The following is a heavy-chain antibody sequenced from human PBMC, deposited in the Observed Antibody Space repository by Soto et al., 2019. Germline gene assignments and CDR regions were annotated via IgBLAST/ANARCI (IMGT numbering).Heavy chain of an antibody. J-gene: IGHJ3*02. CDR1: GGSISSGGYY. CDR2: IYYSGST. CDR3: ARHLVVGATIGAFDI. Sequence: QVQLQESGPGLVKPSQTLSLTCTVSGGSISSGGYYWSWIRQHPGKGLEWIGYIYYSGSTYYHPSLKSRVTIAVDTSKNQFSLKLSSVTAADTAVYYCARHLVVGATIGAFDIWGQGTMVTVSS. V-gene: IGHV4-31*03. D-gene: IGHD1-26*01.